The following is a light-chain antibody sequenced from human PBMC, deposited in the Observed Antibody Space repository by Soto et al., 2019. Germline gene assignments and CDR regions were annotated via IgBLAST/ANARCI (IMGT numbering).Light chain of an antibody. CDR1: QSISTY. Sequence: DIQMTQSPSTLSASVGDRVTITCRASQSISTYLAWYQQKPGKAPKLLIYKASNLESGVPSRFSGSGSGTEFTLTISSLQPDDFATYYCQQYDSYWTFGQGTKVEIK. CDR2: KAS. CDR3: QQYDSYWT. V-gene: IGKV1-5*03. J-gene: IGKJ1*01.